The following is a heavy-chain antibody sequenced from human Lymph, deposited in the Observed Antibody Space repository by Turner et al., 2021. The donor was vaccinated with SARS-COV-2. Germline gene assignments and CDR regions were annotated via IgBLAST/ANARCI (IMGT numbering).Heavy chain of an antibody. D-gene: IGHD1-26*01. CDR2: IKQDGSEK. CDR1: GFTFSTYW. J-gene: IGHJ2*01. V-gene: IGHV3-7*01. Sequence: EVQLVESGGGLVQPGGSLRLSCAASGFTFSTYWMSGVRQAQGKGREWVANIKQDGSEKYYVDSVKGRFTISRDNAKNSLYLQMNSLRAEDTAVYYCARLSMGDWHFDLWGRGTLVTVSS. CDR3: ARLSMGDWHFDL.